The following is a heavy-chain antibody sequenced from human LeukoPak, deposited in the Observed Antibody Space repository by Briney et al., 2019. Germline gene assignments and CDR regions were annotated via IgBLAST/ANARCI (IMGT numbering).Heavy chain of an antibody. CDR3: AKEGGSWLLLWGQSYFDY. V-gene: IGHV3-30*02. J-gene: IGHJ4*02. D-gene: IGHD3-22*01. CDR1: GFTFSSYG. Sequence: PGGSLRLSCAASGFTFSSYGMHWVRQAPGKGLEWVAFIRYDGSNKYYADSVKGRFTISRDNSKSTLYLQMNSLRAEDTAVYYCAKEGGSWLLLWGQSYFDYWGQGTLVTVSS. CDR2: IRYDGSNK.